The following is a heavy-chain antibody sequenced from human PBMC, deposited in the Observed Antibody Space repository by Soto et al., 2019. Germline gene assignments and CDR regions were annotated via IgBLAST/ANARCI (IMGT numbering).Heavy chain of an antibody. CDR2: ISFNGKNT. CDR3: ADIGGYDSVGGAY. CDR1: GFTFNAYG. Sequence: QVQLVESGGGVVQPGKSLRLSCAASGFTFNAYGMHWVRQAPGKGLEWVTFISFNGKNTDYADSVKGRFTVSRDNSKNTLYLQMNSLRDEDTAVYYCADIGGYDSVGGAYWGQGALVTDSS. V-gene: IGHV3-33*05. J-gene: IGHJ4*02. D-gene: IGHD3-16*01.